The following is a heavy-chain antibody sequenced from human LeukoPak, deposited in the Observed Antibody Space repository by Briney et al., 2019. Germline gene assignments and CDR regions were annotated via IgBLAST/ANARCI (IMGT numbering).Heavy chain of an antibody. CDR2: INPNSGGT. Sequence: ASVKVSCKASGYTFTDYYMHWVRQAPGQGLEWMGRINPNSGGTNFAQKFQGRVAMTRDTSISTAYLELGSLRSDDTAVYFCARARWQLVPYFDSWAQGTLVTVSS. J-gene: IGHJ4*02. CDR1: GYTFTDYY. D-gene: IGHD6-6*01. CDR3: ARARWQLVPYFDS. V-gene: IGHV1-2*06.